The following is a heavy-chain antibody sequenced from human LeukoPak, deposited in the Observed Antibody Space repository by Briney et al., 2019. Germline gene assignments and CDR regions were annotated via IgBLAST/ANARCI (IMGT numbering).Heavy chain of an antibody. Sequence: SVKLSCKASGGTFSSYAISWVRLAPGQGLEWMGRIIPIFGTANYAQKFQGRVTITADKSTSTAYMELSRLRSEDTAVYYCARVKPYYYDSSGYTRGYYFDYWGQGTLVTVSS. CDR2: IIPIFGTA. V-gene: IGHV1-69*06. CDR1: GGTFSSYA. D-gene: IGHD3-22*01. CDR3: ARVKPYYYDSSGYTRGYYFDY. J-gene: IGHJ4*02.